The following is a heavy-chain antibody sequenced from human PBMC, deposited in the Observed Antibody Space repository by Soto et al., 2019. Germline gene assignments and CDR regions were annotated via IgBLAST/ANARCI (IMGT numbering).Heavy chain of an antibody. CDR3: ARGDYGDYLSYYYYYGMDV. CDR2: INAGNGNT. Sequence: QVQLVQSGAEVKKPGASVKVSCKASGYTFTSYAMHWVRQAPGQRLEWMGWINAGNGNTKYSQKFQGRVTITRDTSASTAYMELSSLRSEDTAVYYCARGDYGDYLSYYYYYGMDVWGQGTTVTVSS. D-gene: IGHD4-17*01. V-gene: IGHV1-3*01. CDR1: GYTFTSYA. J-gene: IGHJ6*02.